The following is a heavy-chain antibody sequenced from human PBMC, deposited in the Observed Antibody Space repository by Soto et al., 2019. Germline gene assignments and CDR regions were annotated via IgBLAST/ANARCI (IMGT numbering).Heavy chain of an antibody. Sequence: SETLSLTCAVYGGSFSGYYWSWIRQPPGKGLEWIGEINHSGSTNYNPSLKSRVTISVDTSKNQFSLKLSSVTAADTAVYYCARKATIFGVVIMGYYYYMDVWGKGTTVTVSS. CDR2: INHSGST. CDR1: GGSFSGYY. D-gene: IGHD3-3*01. V-gene: IGHV4-34*01. J-gene: IGHJ6*03. CDR3: ARKATIFGVVIMGYYYYMDV.